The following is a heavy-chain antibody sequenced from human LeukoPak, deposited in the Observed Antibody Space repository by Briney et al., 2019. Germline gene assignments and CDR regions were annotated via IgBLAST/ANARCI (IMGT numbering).Heavy chain of an antibody. CDR1: GFTFSSYA. J-gene: IGHJ4*02. CDR3: ANRVVVPAAIPTYYFDY. Sequence: GGSLTLSCAVSGFTFSSYAMSWVRQAPGKGLEWVSAISGSGGSTYYGDSVKGRFAISRDNSKNTLYLQMNSLRAEDTAVYYCANRVVVPAAIPTYYFDYWGQGTLVTVSS. D-gene: IGHD2-2*01. CDR2: ISGSGGST. V-gene: IGHV3-23*02.